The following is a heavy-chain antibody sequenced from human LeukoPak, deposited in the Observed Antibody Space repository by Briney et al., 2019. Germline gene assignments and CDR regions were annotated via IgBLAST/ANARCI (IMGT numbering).Heavy chain of an antibody. D-gene: IGHD3-16*02. Sequence: PSETLSLTCTVSGGSISSYYWSWIRQPPGKGLEWIGYIYYSGSTNYNPSLKSRVTISVDTSKNQFSLKLSSVTAADTAVYYCARGARLGELSLKYWGQETLVTVSS. CDR2: IYYSGST. CDR3: ARGARLGELSLKY. J-gene: IGHJ4*02. V-gene: IGHV4-59*01. CDR1: GGSISSYY.